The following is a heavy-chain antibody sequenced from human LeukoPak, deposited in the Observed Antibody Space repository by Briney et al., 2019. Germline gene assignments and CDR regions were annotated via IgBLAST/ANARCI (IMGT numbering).Heavy chain of an antibody. CDR3: ARSGEAAAGTFGNYYYYYGMDV. V-gene: IGHV1-18*01. CDR2: ISAYNGNT. J-gene: IGHJ6*02. Sequence: ASVKVSCKASGYTFTSYGISWVRQAPGQGLEWMGWISAYNGNTNYAQKLQGRVTMTTDTSTSTAYMELRSLRSDDTAVYYCARSGEAAAGTFGNYYYYYGMDVWGQGTTVTVSS. CDR1: GYTFTSYG. D-gene: IGHD6-13*01.